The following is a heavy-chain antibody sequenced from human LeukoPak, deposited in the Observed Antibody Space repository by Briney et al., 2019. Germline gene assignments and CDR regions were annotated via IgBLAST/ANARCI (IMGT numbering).Heavy chain of an antibody. J-gene: IGHJ6*02. Sequence: ASVKVSCKTSGYTFSSYDINWVRQATGQGLEWMGWMNPNSGETGFAQNFQGRVTLTKNTSITTAYMELSSLRSEDTAVYYCARRGLQTYYGMDVWGQGTTVTVSS. CDR3: ARRGLQTYYGMDV. V-gene: IGHV1-8*01. D-gene: IGHD5-24*01. CDR1: GYTFSSYD. CDR2: MNPNSGET.